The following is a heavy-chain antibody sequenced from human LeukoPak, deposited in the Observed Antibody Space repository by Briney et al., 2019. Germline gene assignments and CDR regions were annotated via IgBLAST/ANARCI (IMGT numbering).Heavy chain of an antibody. CDR1: GGSISSYY. V-gene: IGHV4-59*01. CDR2: IYYSGST. J-gene: IGHJ4*02. CDR3: AGASYDSSGVH. D-gene: IGHD3-22*01. Sequence: SETLSLTCTVSGGSISSYYWSWIRQPPGKGLEWIGYIYYSGSTNYDPSLKSRVTISVDTSKNQFSLKLSSVTAADTAVYYCAGASYDSSGVHWGQGTLVTVSS.